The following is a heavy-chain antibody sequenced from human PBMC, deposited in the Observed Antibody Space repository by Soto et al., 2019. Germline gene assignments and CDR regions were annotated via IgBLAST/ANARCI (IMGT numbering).Heavy chain of an antibody. D-gene: IGHD3-22*01. CDR1: GFTVSSNS. CDR2: IYSGGST. Sequence: EVQLVESGGGLIQPGGSLRLSCAASGFTVSSNSMSWVRQAPGKGLEWVSVIYSGGSTYYADSVKGRFTISRDNSKNTLYLQMNSLRAEDTAVDYCARDRVESGYPEYFQHWGQGTLVTVSS. J-gene: IGHJ1*01. CDR3: ARDRVESGYPEYFQH. V-gene: IGHV3-53*01.